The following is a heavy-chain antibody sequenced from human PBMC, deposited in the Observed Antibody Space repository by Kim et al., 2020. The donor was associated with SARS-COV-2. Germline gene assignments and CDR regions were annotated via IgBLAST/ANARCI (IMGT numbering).Heavy chain of an antibody. CDR2: ISYDGSNK. V-gene: IGHV3-30*04. CDR1: GFTFSSYA. D-gene: IGHD3-10*01. CDR3: ARDLTVRADAFDI. J-gene: IGHJ3*02. Sequence: GGSLRLSCAASGFTFSSYAMHWVRQAPGKGLEWVAVISYDGSNKYYADSVKGRFTISRDNSKNTLYLQMNSLRAEDTAVYYCARDLTVRADAFDIWGQGTMVTVSS.